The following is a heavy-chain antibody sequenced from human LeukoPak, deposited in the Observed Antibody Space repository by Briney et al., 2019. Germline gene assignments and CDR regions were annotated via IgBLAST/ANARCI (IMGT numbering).Heavy chain of an antibody. V-gene: IGHV3-66*01. Sequence: GGSLRLSCAASGFTVSRNFMSWVRQAPGKGLAWVSVIHSSGSPFYADSVRGRFSISRDNSKNTLYLQMNSLRAEDTSVYYCVRGGACYDRRFVFDSWGQGALVTVSS. CDR1: GFTVSRNF. CDR3: VRGGACYDRRFVFDS. D-gene: IGHD3-3*01. CDR2: IHSSGSP. J-gene: IGHJ4*02.